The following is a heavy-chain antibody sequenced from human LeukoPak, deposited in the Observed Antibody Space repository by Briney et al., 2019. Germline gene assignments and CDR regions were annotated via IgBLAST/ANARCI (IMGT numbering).Heavy chain of an antibody. J-gene: IGHJ4*02. V-gene: IGHV1-46*01. D-gene: IGHD3-3*01. CDR2: INPSGGST. CDR3: ARDYGFWSGYPY. CDR1: GYTFSSYY. Sequence: PGASVKVSCKAAGYTFSSYYMHWVRQAPGQGLEWMGIINPSGGSTSYAQKFQGRVTMTRDTSTRTVYMEVSSLRSEDTAVYYCARDYGFWSGYPYWGQGTPVTVSS.